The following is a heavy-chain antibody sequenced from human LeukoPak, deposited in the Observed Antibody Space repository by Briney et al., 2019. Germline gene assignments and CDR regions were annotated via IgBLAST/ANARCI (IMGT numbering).Heavy chain of an antibody. CDR1: GFTFDDYA. Sequence: GGSPRLSCAASGFTFDDYAMHWVRQAPGKGLEWVSLISGDGGSTYYADSVKGRFTISRDNSKNSLYLQMNSLRTEDTALYYCAKDSGSYLNDAFDIWGQGTMVTVSS. CDR2: ISGDGGST. D-gene: IGHD3-10*01. J-gene: IGHJ3*02. V-gene: IGHV3-43*02. CDR3: AKDSGSYLNDAFDI.